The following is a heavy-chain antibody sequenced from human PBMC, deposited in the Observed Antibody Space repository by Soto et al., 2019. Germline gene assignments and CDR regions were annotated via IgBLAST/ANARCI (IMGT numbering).Heavy chain of an antibody. J-gene: IGHJ6*02. CDR2: ISYDGSNK. V-gene: IGHV3-30*03. CDR1: GFTFSSYG. CDR3: AARRSSWYYYYYGMDV. Sequence: GGSLRLSCAASGFTFSSYGMHWVRQAPGKGLEWVAVISYDGSNKYYADSVKGRFTISRDNSKNTLYLQMNSLRAEDTAVYYCAARRSSWYYYYYGMDVWGQGTTVTVSS. D-gene: IGHD6-13*01.